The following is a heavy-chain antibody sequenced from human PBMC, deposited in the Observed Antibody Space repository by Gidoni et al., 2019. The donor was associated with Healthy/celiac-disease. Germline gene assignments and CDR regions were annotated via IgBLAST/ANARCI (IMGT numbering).Heavy chain of an antibody. CDR1: GFTFSSYA. Sequence: EVQLLESGGGLVQPGGSLRLSCAASGFTFSSYAMSWVRQAPGKGLEWVSAISGSGGSTYYADSVKGRFTISRDNSKNTLYLQMNSLRAEDTAVYYCAKGGGFYSNVPSTNFLDYWGQGTLVTVSS. CDR2: ISGSGGST. CDR3: AKGGGFYSNVPSTNFLDY. D-gene: IGHD4-4*01. V-gene: IGHV3-23*01. J-gene: IGHJ4*02.